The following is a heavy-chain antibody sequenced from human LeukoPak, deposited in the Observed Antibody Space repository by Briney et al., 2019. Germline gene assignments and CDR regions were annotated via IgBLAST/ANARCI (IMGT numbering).Heavy chain of an antibody. CDR1: GFIFSNYW. V-gene: IGHV3-7*05. CDR3: AKSLSGSYLPWGY. J-gene: IGHJ4*02. Sequence: GGSLRLSCSASGFIFSNYWMTWVRQAPGKGLEWVANIKQDGSEKYYVDSVKGRFTISRDNAKKSLYLQMNSLRAEDTAVYYCAKSLSGSYLPWGYWGQGTLVTVSS. D-gene: IGHD1-26*01. CDR2: IKQDGSEK.